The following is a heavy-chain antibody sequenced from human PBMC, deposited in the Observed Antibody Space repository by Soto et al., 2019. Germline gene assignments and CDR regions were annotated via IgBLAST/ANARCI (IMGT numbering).Heavy chain of an antibody. CDR2: IIPIFGTA. J-gene: IGHJ5*02. CDR1: GGTFSSYA. V-gene: IGHV1-69*13. Sequence: SVKVSCKASGGTFSSYAISWVRQAPGQGLEWMGGIIPIFGTANYAQKFQGRVTITADESTSTAYMELSSLRSEDTAVYYCARGSPSGPPPYILGYSSSYCWFDPWGQGTLVTVAS. D-gene: IGHD6-13*01. CDR3: ARGSPSGPPPYILGYSSSYCWFDP.